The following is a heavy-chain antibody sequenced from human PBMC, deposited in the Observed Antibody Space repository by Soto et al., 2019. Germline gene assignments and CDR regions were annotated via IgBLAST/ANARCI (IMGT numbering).Heavy chain of an antibody. D-gene: IGHD5-12*01. CDR1: GGSISSSSYY. J-gene: IGHJ4*02. Sequence: PSETLSLTCTVSGGSISSSSYYWGWIRQPPGKGLEWIGSIYYSGSTYYNPSLKSRVTISVDTSKNQFSLKLSSVTAADTAVYYCARLRGYSGYGNFDYWAQRTPVTVSS. CDR3: ARLRGYSGYGNFDY. V-gene: IGHV4-39*01. CDR2: IYYSGST.